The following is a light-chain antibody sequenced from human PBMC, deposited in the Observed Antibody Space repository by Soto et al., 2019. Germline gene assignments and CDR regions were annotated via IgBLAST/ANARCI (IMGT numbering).Light chain of an antibody. J-gene: IGKJ5*01. CDR1: QSVSSY. Sequence: EIVLTQSPSTLSVSPGERATLSCRASQSVSSYLAWYQQKPGQAPRLLIYDASNRATGIPARFSAWGSGTDFTLTISRVDPADFAFYYCQQYNNWPPITFGQGTRLEIK. V-gene: IGKV3-11*01. CDR2: DAS. CDR3: QQYNNWPPIT.